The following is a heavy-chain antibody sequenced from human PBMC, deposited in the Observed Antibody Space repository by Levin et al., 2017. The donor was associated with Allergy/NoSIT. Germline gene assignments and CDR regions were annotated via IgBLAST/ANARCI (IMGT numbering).Heavy chain of an antibody. CDR3: ARARASNYYYGLDV. Sequence: GGSLRLSCAASGFTFSTSNIDWVRQAPGKGLEWVASISSSGSYIYYADSLKGRFTISRDNAKNSLSLRMNSLRADDTAVYYCARARASNYYYGLDVWGQGTTVTVSS. CDR1: GFTFSTSN. CDR2: ISSSGSYI. J-gene: IGHJ6*02. D-gene: IGHD3-3*02. V-gene: IGHV3-21*01.